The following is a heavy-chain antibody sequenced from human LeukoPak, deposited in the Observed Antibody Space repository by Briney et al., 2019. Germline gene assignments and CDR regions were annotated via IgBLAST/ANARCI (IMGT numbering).Heavy chain of an antibody. D-gene: IGHD3-10*01. V-gene: IGHV5-51*01. CDR2: IYPSDSNT. Sequence: GESLKISCKGSGYTFTPYWIAWVRQMPGKGLEWMGAIYPSDSNTRYSPSFQGRVTISADKSVSTAYLQWSSLKASDTAMYYCARQDGSALYYFDYWGQGTLVTVSS. CDR1: GYTFTPYW. J-gene: IGHJ4*02. CDR3: ARQDGSALYYFDY.